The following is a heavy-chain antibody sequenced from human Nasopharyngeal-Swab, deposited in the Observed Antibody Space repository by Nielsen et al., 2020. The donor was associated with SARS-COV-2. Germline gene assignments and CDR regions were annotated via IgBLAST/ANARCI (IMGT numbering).Heavy chain of an antibody. D-gene: IGHD3-22*01. CDR3: ARQGVPIRGWFKDYDRTAYEY. Sequence: SETLSLTCAVYGGSFSGYYWSWIRQSPGKGLEWIGEISRSGRTNYYPSLNSRVTISLDTSKNQFSLKVTSVTAADTAVYYCARQGVPIRGWFKDYDRTAYEYWGQGTLVTVSS. CDR2: ISRSGRT. V-gene: IGHV4-34*01. J-gene: IGHJ4*02. CDR1: GGSFSGYY.